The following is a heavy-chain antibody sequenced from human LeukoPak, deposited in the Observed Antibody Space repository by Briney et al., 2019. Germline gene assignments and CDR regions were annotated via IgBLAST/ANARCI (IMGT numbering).Heavy chain of an antibody. V-gene: IGHV4-59*01. Sequence: SETLSLTGTVSGGSISTYYWSWIRKPPGKGREWIGHIYNSGSTNYSPSLKSRVTISVDTSKNQFSLKLSSVTAADTAVYYCARREAAAGSFDYWGQGTLVTVSS. J-gene: IGHJ4*02. CDR3: ARREAAAGSFDY. CDR1: GGSISTYY. D-gene: IGHD6-13*01. CDR2: IYNSGST.